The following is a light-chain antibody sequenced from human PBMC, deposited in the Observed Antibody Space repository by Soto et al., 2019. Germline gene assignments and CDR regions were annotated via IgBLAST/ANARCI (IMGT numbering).Light chain of an antibody. CDR2: GAS. V-gene: IGKV3-15*01. J-gene: IGKJ4*01. CDR1: QSVSSL. CDR3: QQYQNWPLT. Sequence: EIVMTQSPATLSVSPGERATLSCRASQSVSSLFAWYQRKPGQAPRLLNYGASTKATGNPARFSGSGSGTELTPTLSSLQSEVFAVYYCQQYQNWPLTFGGGTKVELK.